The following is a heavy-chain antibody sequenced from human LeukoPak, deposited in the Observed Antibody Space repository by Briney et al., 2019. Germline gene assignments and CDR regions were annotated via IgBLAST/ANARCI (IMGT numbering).Heavy chain of an antibody. CDR2: ISASGATT. J-gene: IGHJ6*03. V-gene: IGHV3-23*01. CDR1: GFTFSSYA. CDR3: ARAEAAGDNRGGYYYYYMDV. Sequence: GALRLSCAASGFTFSSYAMNWVRQAPGKGLEWVSGISASGATTYFADSVKGRFTISRDHSRNTLSLEMNSLRAEDTALYYCARAEAAGDNRGGYYYYYMDVWGKGTTVTVSS. D-gene: IGHD6-25*01.